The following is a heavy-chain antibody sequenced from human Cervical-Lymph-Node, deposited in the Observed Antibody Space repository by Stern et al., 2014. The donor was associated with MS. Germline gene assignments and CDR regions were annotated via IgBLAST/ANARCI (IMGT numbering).Heavy chain of an antibody. CDR2: INEGGGEK. CDR3: ARNGGPGTADY. V-gene: IGHV3-7*01. D-gene: IGHD1-7*01. CDR1: GFIFSDYW. J-gene: IGHJ4*02. Sequence: EVQLVESGGGLVQPGGSLRLTCIGSGFIFSDYWMSWARQAPGKGLEWVANINEGGGEKFDVDSVKGRFTISRDNGKNALYLQMNSLRADDTAVYYCARNGGPGTADYWGQGTLVTVSS.